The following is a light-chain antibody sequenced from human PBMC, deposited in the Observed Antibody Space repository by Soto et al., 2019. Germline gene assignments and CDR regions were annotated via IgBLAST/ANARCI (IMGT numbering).Light chain of an antibody. Sequence: QSVLTQPPSVSGAPGQRVTISCTGSSSNIGAGYDVHWYQQLPGTAPKLLIYGNTNRPSGVPDRFSGSKSGTSASLAITGLQVEDEADYYCQSYDSSLSRGVFGGGTKVTVL. CDR2: GNT. CDR3: QSYDSSLSRGV. V-gene: IGLV1-40*01. J-gene: IGLJ2*01. CDR1: SSNIGAGYD.